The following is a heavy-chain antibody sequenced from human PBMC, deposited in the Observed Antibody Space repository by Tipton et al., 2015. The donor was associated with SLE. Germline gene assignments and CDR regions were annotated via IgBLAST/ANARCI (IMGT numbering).Heavy chain of an antibody. Sequence: TLSLTCAVYGGSFSGYYWSWIRQPPGKGLEWIGEINHSGSTNYNPSLKSRVTISVDTSKNQFSLKLSSVTAADTAVYYCARRFLEWFGYGMGVWGQGTTVTVSS. CDR2: INHSGST. CDR3: ARRFLEWFGYGMGV. D-gene: IGHD3-3*01. V-gene: IGHV4-34*01. CDR1: GGSFSGYY. J-gene: IGHJ6*02.